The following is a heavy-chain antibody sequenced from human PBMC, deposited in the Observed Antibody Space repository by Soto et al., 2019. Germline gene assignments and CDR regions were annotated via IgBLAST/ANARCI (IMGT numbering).Heavy chain of an antibody. D-gene: IGHD6-6*01. J-gene: IGHJ5*02. CDR2: IIPIFGTA. CDR1: GYTFTRYY. Sequence: ASVKVSCKASGYTFTRYYIHWVRQAPGQGLEWMGGIIPIFGTANYAQKFQGRVTITADESTSTAYMELSSLRSEDTAVYYCARAPSSSSLPWFDPWGQGTLVTVSS. CDR3: ARAPSSSSLPWFDP. V-gene: IGHV1-69*13.